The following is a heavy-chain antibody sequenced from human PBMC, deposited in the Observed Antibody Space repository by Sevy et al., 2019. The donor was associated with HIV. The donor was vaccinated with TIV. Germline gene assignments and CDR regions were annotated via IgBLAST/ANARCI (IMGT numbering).Heavy chain of an antibody. V-gene: IGHV1-69*13. D-gene: IGHD6-13*01. J-gene: IGHJ3*02. CDR1: GGTFSTYG. Sequence: ASVKVSCKASGGTFSTYGLSWVRQAPGQGLEWMGGIIPNFGTPNYAQKFQGRVTITADESASTAYMELSSLRSEDTALYYCAREGGVATAGDHDAFDIWGHGTLVTVSS. CDR2: IIPNFGTP. CDR3: AREGGVATAGDHDAFDI.